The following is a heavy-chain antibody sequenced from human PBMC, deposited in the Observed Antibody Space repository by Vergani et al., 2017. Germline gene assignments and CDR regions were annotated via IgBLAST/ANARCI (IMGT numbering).Heavy chain of an antibody. CDR3: ARAEGATVWGYYYYYMDV. J-gene: IGHJ6*03. Sequence: VQLVESGGGVVQPGRSLRLSCAASGFTFSSYAMHWVRQAPGKGLEWVSYISSSGSTIYYADSVKGRFTISRDNAKNSLYLQMNSLRAEDTAVYYCARAEGATVWGYYYYYMDVWGKGTTVTVSS. D-gene: IGHD4-11*01. CDR2: ISSSGSTI. CDR1: GFTFSSYA. V-gene: IGHV3-48*04.